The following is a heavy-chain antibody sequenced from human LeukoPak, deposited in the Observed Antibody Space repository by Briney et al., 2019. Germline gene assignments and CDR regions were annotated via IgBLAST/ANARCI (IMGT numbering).Heavy chain of an antibody. CDR1: RFTVSNNY. CDR3: VRDLT. V-gene: IGHV3-53*01. J-gene: IGHJ1*01. Sequence: GGSLRLSCVASRFTVSNNYMSWLRQAPGKGPEWVSVIYSDGSTYYADSVKGRFTISRDNAKNTVYLQMNSLRAEDTAVYYCVRDLTWGQGTLVTVSS. CDR2: IYSDGST.